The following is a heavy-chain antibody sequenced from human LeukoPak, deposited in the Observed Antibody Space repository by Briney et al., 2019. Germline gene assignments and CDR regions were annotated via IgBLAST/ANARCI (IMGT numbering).Heavy chain of an antibody. J-gene: IGHJ4*02. V-gene: IGHV3-53*01. CDR2: IYRGGST. CDR3: AGELGSSGHGY. D-gene: IGHD6-19*01. Sequence: GGSLRLSCAASGFTVSSNYMSWVRQARGKGLEWVSTIYRGGSTSYADSVKGRFTISRDNSKNTLYLQRNSLRAEDTAVYYCAGELGSSGHGYWGQGTLVTVSS. CDR1: GFTVSSNY.